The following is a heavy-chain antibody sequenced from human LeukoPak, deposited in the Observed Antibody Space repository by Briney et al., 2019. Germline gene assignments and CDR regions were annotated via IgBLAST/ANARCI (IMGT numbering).Heavy chain of an antibody. CDR3: ANLINTWFDP. J-gene: IGHJ5*02. Sequence: SETLSLTCCVSGGSITRSYWSWIRQPPGKGLEWIGYIYYSGSTNYNPSLKSRVTISVDTSKNQFSLNLSSVTAGDTAVDYYANLINTWFDPWGQGTLVTVSS. V-gene: IGHV4-59*01. CDR1: GGSITRSY. D-gene: IGHD3-16*01. CDR2: IYYSGST.